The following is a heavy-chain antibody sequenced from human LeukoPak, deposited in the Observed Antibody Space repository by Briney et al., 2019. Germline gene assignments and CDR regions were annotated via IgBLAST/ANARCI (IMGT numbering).Heavy chain of an antibody. CDR3: AKGRIGSYAYDY. CDR1: GFTFSNYA. J-gene: IGHJ4*02. D-gene: IGHD1-26*01. V-gene: IGHV3-23*01. Sequence: GGSLRLSCVASGFTFSNYAMSWVRQAPGKGLEWVSTIGTGGDSTYYADSVKGRFTISRDTSKNTLYLQTNSLRADDTAIYYCAKGRIGSYAYDYRGQGTLVTVSS. CDR2: IGTGGDST.